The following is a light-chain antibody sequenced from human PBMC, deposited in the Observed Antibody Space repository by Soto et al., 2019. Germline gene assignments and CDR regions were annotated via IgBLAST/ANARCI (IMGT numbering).Light chain of an antibody. V-gene: IGKV1-8*01. CDR1: QGISSY. CDR2: AAS. Sequence: AIPMTPSPSSLSASTGDRVTITCRASQGISSYLAWYQQKPGKAPKLLIYAASTLQSGVPSRFSGSGSGTEFSLTISSLQPDDFASYYCQQYDTYPITFGQGTLLEIK. CDR3: QQYDTYPIT. J-gene: IGKJ5*01.